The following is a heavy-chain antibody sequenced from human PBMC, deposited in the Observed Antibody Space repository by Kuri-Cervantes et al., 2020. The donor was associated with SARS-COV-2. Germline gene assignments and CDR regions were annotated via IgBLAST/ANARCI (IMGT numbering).Heavy chain of an antibody. V-gene: IGHV4-59*08. J-gene: IGHJ3*02. CDR2: ISYGGST. CDR1: GGSISSYY. CDR3: ASPDAGAFDI. Sequence: GSLRLSCPVSGGSISSYYWSWIRQPPGKGLEWIGYISYGGSTKYNPPLKSRVTTSVDTSKNQFSLKLSSVTAADTAVYYCASPDAGAFDIWGQGTMVTVSS.